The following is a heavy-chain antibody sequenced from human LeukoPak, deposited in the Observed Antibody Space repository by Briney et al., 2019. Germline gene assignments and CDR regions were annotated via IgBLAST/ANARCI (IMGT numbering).Heavy chain of an antibody. CDR2: ISSSGSTI. V-gene: IGHV3-48*03. CDR1: GFTFSSYE. J-gene: IGHJ4*02. Sequence: GGSLRLSCAASGFTFSSYEMNWVRQAPGKGLEWVSYISSSGSTICYADSVEGRFTISRDNAKNSLYLQMNSLRAEDTAVYYCARARGIDLESRGLDYWGQGTLVTVSS. D-gene: IGHD3-10*01. CDR3: ARARGIDLESRGLDY.